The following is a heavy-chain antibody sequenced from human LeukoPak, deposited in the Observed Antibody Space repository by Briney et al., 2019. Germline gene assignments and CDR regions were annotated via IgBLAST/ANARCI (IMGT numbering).Heavy chain of an antibody. CDR1: GGSISSSSYY. V-gene: IGHV4-39*01. Sequence: SETLSLTCTVSGGSISSSSYYWGWIRQPPGKGLEWIGTIYYSGRTYYNPSLKSRVTISVDTSNNQFSLRLSSVTAADTAVYYCARQVPHCSGGSCYFGGRRYYFDYWGQGTLVTVSS. CDR2: IYYSGRT. D-gene: IGHD2-15*01. J-gene: IGHJ4*02. CDR3: ARQVPHCSGGSCYFGGRRYYFDY.